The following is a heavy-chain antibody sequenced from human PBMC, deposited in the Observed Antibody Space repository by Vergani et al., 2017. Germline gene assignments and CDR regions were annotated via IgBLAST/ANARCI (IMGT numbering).Heavy chain of an antibody. CDR2: IYHSGST. CDR1: GGSISSGGYS. Sequence: QVQLQESGPGLVKPSQTLSLTCTVSGGSISSGGYSWSWIRQPPGKGLEWIGYIYHSGSTYYNPSLKSRVTISVDRSKNQFSLKLSSVTAADTAVYYCARGGGPGAFVIWGQGTMVTVSS. D-gene: IGHD3-10*01. CDR3: ARGGGPGAFVI. V-gene: IGHV4-30-2*01. J-gene: IGHJ3*02.